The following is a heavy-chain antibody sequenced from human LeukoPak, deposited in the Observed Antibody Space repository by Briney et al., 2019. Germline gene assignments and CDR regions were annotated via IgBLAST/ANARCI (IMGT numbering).Heavy chain of an antibody. V-gene: IGHV4-59*01. CDR3: ARVSVVYGMDV. CDR1: GGSISSDY. CDR2: MYYTGST. Sequence: SETLSLTCSVSGGSISSDYWAWIRRPPGKGLEWIGYMYYTGSTNYNPSLKSRVTISLATSKNQFSLKLSSVTAADTAVYYCARVSVVYGMDVWGRGTTVTVSS. J-gene: IGHJ6*02.